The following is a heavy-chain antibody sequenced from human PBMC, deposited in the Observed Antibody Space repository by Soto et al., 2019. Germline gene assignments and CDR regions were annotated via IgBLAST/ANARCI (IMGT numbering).Heavy chain of an antibody. CDR1: GGSLSGHY. CDR2: IRYSGST. V-gene: IGHV4-34*01. D-gene: IGHD3-10*01. Sequence: QVQLQQWGAGLLKPSETLSLTCTVSGGSLSGHYWAWIRQPPGKGLEWIGQIRYSGSTNYNPSLKSRVFTSICTSNIQFSLELSSVTAAATAVYYCARASVQYASVTYEGGYYYFDYWGQGTLVSVSS. J-gene: IGHJ4*02. CDR3: ARASVQYASVTYEGGYYYFDY.